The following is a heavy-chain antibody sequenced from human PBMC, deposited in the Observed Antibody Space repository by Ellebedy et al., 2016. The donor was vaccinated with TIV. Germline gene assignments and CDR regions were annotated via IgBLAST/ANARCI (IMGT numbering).Heavy chain of an antibody. J-gene: IGHJ5*02. CDR3: ARESVVVVAATTAWWFDP. V-gene: IGHV3-48*02. D-gene: IGHD2-15*01. CDR1: GFTFSSYS. CDR2: ISSSSSTI. Sequence: GESLKISCAASGFTFSSYSMNWVRQAPGKGLEWVSYISSSSSTIYYADSVKGRFTISRDNAKNSLYLQMNSLRDEDTAVYYCARESVVVVAATTAWWFDPWGQGTLVTVSS.